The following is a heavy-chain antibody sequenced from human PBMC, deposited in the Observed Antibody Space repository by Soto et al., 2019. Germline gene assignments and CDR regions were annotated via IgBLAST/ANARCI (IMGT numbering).Heavy chain of an antibody. CDR1: NYSISSGYF. CDR2: IYHSGSA. D-gene: IGHD2-2*01. Sequence: PSETLSLTCVVSNYSISSGYFWGWIRQPPGKGLEWIGTIYHSGSAYYNPSLKSRVTVSVDTSKNQFSLKLTSVTAADTAIYYCARSLYCTTSSCSYYYYYGMDVWGQGTTVTVLL. J-gene: IGHJ6*02. V-gene: IGHV4-38-2*01. CDR3: ARSLYCTTSSCSYYYYYGMDV.